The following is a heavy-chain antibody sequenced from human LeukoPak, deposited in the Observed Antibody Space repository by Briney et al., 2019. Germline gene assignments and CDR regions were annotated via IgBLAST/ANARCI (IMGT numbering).Heavy chain of an antibody. CDR2: IISSSSYI. V-gene: IGHV3-21*01. Sequence: PGGPLRLSCAASGFTYSRYSMNWVRQSPGKGLEWVSSIISSSSYIYYADSVKGRFTISRDNAKNSLYLQMNSLRAKDTAVYYCARDLDTVSTAFDIWGQGTMVTVSS. CDR1: GFTYSRYS. CDR3: ARDLDTVSTAFDI. J-gene: IGHJ3*02. D-gene: IGHD4-17*01.